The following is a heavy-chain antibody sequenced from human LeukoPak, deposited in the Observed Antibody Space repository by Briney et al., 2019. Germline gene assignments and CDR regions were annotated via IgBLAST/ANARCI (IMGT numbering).Heavy chain of an antibody. V-gene: IGHV4-59*01. CDR2: IYYSGSI. J-gene: IGHJ6*03. CDR1: GGSISSYY. CDR3: ARASEDYYYYYMDV. D-gene: IGHD1-14*01. Sequence: SETLSLTCTVSGGSISSYYWSWIRQPPGKGLEWIGYIYYSGSINYNPSLKSRVTISVDTSKNQFSLKLSSVTAADTAVYYCARASEDYYYYYMDVWGKGTTVTISS.